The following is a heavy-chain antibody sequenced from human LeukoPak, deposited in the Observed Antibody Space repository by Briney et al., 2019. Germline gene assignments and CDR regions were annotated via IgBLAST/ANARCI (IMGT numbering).Heavy chain of an antibody. CDR1: GFTFSDYS. J-gene: IGHJ4*02. CDR2: IDGSSSYI. D-gene: IGHD6-13*01. Sequence: PGGSLRLSCAASGFTFSDYSMNWVRQATGGGLEWVSSIDGSSSYIYYADSVKGRFAISRDNANNSLYLQMNSLRAEDTAVYYCARDYSTSSWGQGTLVTVSS. V-gene: IGHV3-21*01. CDR3: ARDYSTSS.